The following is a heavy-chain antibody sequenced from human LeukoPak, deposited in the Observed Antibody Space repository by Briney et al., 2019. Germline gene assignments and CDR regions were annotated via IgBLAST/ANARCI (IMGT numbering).Heavy chain of an antibody. V-gene: IGHV4-34*01. Sequence: SETLSLTCAVYGGSFSGYYWSWIRQPPGKGLEWIGEINHSGSTNYNPSLKSRVTISVDTSKNQFSLKLSSVTAADTAVYYCAKDGGGSSPARGMDVWGQGTTVTVSS. J-gene: IGHJ6*02. CDR2: INHSGST. CDR3: AKDGGGSSPARGMDV. D-gene: IGHD3-16*01. CDR1: GGSFSGYY.